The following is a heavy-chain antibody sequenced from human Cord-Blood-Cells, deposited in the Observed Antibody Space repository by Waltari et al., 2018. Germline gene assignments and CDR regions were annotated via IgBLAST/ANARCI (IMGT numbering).Heavy chain of an antibody. J-gene: IGHJ2*01. CDR1: GGSISSSSYY. CDR3: ARPGAIAAAGTGYWYFDL. CDR2: IYYSGST. D-gene: IGHD6-13*01. Sequence: QLQLQESGPGLVTPSETLSLTCTVSGGSISSSSYYWGWIRQPPGKGLEWIGSIYYSGSTYYNPSLKSRVTISVDTSKNQFSLKLSSVTAADTAVYYCARPGAIAAAGTGYWYFDLWGRGTLVTVSS. V-gene: IGHV4-39*01.